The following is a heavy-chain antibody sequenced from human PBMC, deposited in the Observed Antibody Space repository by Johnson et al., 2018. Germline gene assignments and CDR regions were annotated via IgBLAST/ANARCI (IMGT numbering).Heavy chain of an antibody. CDR2: ISWNSGRI. V-gene: IGHV3-9*01. CDR1: GFTFSSYD. CDR3: ARGDSSGYTYYYYYMDV. J-gene: IGHJ6*03. Sequence: VQLVQSGGGLVQPGGSLRLSCAASGFTFSSYDMHWVRQATGKGLEWVSGISWNSGRIGYADSVRGRFTISRDNAKNSLYLQMHSLGAEDTALYYCARGDSSGYTYYYYYMDVWAKGPRSPSP. D-gene: IGHD3-22*01.